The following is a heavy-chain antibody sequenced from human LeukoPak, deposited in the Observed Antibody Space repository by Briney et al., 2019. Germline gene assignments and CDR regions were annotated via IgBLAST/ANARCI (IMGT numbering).Heavy chain of an antibody. D-gene: IGHD3-3*01. CDR3: ARQRQGNDFWSGHRFGFDP. Sequence: SETLSLTCTVSGGSISSSSYYWGWIRQPPGKGLEWIGSIYYSGSTYYNPSLKSRVTISVDTSKNQFSLKQSSVNAADTAVYYCARQRQGNDFWSGHRFGFDPWGQGTLVTVSS. V-gene: IGHV4-39*01. CDR1: GGSISSSSYY. J-gene: IGHJ5*02. CDR2: IYYSGST.